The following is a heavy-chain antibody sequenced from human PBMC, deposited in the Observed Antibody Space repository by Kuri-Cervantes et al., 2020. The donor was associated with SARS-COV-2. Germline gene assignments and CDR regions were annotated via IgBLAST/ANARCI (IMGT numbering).Heavy chain of an antibody. CDR1: GFTFSSYS. J-gene: IGHJ6*02. CDR3: ARDLNWNVNYYYGMDV. Sequence: ETLSLTCAASGFTFSSYSMNWVRQAPGKGLEWVSSISSSSSYIYYADSVKGRFTISRDNAKNSLYLQMNSLRAEDTAVYYCARDLNWNVNYYYGMDVWGQGTTVTVSS. D-gene: IGHD1-1*01. CDR2: ISSSSSYI. V-gene: IGHV3-21*01.